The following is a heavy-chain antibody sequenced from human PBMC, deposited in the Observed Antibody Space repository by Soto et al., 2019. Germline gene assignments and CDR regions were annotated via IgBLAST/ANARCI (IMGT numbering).Heavy chain of an antibody. CDR3: AITYCRDNSCPRDFDF. CDR1: GGTFNTYT. D-gene: IGHD2-21*01. V-gene: IGHV1-69*02. Sequence: QVQVVQSGAEVKKPESSVKVSCNPSGGTFNTYTVNWVRLSPGHGLEWMGRFIPILDMANYAPKFQDRVTITADRSTFTAYMELNSLTSDDTAVYYCAITYCRDNSCPRDFDFWGPGTRVTVSS. J-gene: IGHJ4*02. CDR2: FIPILDMA.